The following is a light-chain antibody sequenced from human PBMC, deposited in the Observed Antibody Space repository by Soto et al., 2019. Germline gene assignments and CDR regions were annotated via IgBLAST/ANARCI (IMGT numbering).Light chain of an antibody. Sequence: QSVLTQHPSASGSPGQSVTISCTGPSGDIGGYDYVSWYQQHPGKAPKLMIYEVTKRPLGVPDRFSGSKSGNTASLTVSGLQAEDEADYYCSSYAGSNNPYVFGTGTKVTVL. CDR1: SGDIGGYDY. CDR3: SSYAGSNNPYV. J-gene: IGLJ1*01. CDR2: EVT. V-gene: IGLV2-8*01.